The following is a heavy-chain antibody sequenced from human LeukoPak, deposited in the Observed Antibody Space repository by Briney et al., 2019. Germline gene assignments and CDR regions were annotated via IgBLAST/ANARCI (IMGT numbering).Heavy chain of an antibody. Sequence: PGGSLRLSCAASGLTFSSYGMHWVRQAPGKGLEWVAVIWYDGSNKYYADSVKGRFTISRDNPKNTLYLQMNSLRAEDTAVYYCARGSISMIILDIWGQGTMVTVSS. CDR2: IWYDGSNK. CDR3: ARGSISMIILDI. CDR1: GLTFSSYG. D-gene: IGHD3-22*01. J-gene: IGHJ3*02. V-gene: IGHV3-33*01.